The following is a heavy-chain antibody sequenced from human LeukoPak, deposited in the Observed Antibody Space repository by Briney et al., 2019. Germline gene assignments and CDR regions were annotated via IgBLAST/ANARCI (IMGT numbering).Heavy chain of an antibody. D-gene: IGHD4-17*01. J-gene: IGHJ4*02. V-gene: IGHV3-15*01. Sequence: GGSLRVSCVAPGFSFIDPWMKSGRQAPGKGLEWVGRSKSKTDGGTTEYAAPVKGRFTISRDDSKNTLYLQMNSLKSEDTAVYYCTTRHYGDFDYWGQGTLVTVSS. CDR1: GFSFIDPW. CDR3: TTRHYGDFDY. CDR2: SKSKTDGGTT.